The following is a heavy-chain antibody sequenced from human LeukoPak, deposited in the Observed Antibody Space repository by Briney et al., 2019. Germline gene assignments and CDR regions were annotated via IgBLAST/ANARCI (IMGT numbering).Heavy chain of an antibody. CDR3: ARGSVMTSDDYYDMDV. J-gene: IGHJ6*02. CDR2: INPSGGSR. D-gene: IGHD2-21*02. V-gene: IGHV1-46*01. CDR1: GYTFTRYY. Sequence: ASLKVSCKASGYTFTRYYMHWVRQAPGQGLEWMGIINPSGGSRTYAEQFQGRVTMTRDTSTSTGYMELGSLGSEDTAVYYCARGSVMTSDDYYDMDVWGQGTTVTVSS.